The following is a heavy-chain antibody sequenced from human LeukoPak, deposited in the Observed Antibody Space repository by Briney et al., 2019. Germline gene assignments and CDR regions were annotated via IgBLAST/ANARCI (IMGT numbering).Heavy chain of an antibody. V-gene: IGHV4-61*01. CDR2: IYYSGST. CDR3: ARGSKAAPGTFDY. Sequence: SETLSLTCTVSGGSVSSGSYYWSWIRQPPGKGLEWIGYIYYSGSTNYNPSLKSRVAISVDTSKNQFSLKLSSVTAADTAVYYCARGSKAAPGTFDYWGQGTLVTVSS. D-gene: IGHD6-13*01. J-gene: IGHJ4*02. CDR1: GGSVSSGSYY.